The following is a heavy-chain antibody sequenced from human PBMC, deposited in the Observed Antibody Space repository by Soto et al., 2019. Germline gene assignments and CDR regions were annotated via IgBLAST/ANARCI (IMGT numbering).Heavy chain of an antibody. CDR1: GYSISSGYY. CDR2: IYHSGST. CDR3: ARGQFNY. J-gene: IGHJ4*02. V-gene: IGHV4-38-2*01. Sequence: SETLSLTCAVSGYSISSGYYWGWIRQPPGKGLEWIGSIYHSGSTYYNPSLKSRVTISVDTSKNQFSLKLSSVTAADTAVYYCARGQFNYWGLGTLVTVSS.